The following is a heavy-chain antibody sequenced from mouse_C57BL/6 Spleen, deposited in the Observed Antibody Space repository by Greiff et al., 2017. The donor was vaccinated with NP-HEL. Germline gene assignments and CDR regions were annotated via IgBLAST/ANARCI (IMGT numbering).Heavy chain of an antibody. CDR1: GYTFTSYW. J-gene: IGHJ1*03. V-gene: IGHV1-69*01. D-gene: IGHD1-1*01. CDR2: IDPSDSYT. Sequence: VQLQQPGAELVMPGASVKLSCKASGYTFTSYWMHWVKQRPGQGLEWIGEIDPSDSYTNYNQKFKGKSTLTVDKSSSTAYMQLSSLTSEDSAVYYCAREGITTVVATYRWYFDVWGTGTTVTVSS. CDR3: AREGITTVVATYRWYFDV.